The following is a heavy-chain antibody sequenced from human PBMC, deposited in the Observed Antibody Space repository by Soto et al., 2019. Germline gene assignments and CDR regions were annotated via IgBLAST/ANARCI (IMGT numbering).Heavy chain of an antibody. CDR3: TRANWYSEY. Sequence: QVQLQESGPGLVKPSETLSLTCTVSGGSISNHYWSWIRQPPGKGLEWIGYIYSNGNTNYNPPLKSRVTMSVDTSKNQISLKLSSVTAADTAVYYCTRANWYSEYWVQGTLVTVSS. D-gene: IGHD7-27*01. CDR1: GGSISNHY. CDR2: IYSNGNT. J-gene: IGHJ4*02. V-gene: IGHV4-59*11.